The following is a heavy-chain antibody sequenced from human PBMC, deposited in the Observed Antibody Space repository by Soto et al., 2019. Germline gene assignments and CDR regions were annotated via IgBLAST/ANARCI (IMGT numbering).Heavy chain of an antibody. Sequence: SETLSLTCAFYVESFSGYYWSCIRHPPGKGLEWIGEINHSGSTNYNPSLKSRVTISVDTSKNQFSLKLSSVTAADTAVYYCAREGRSSSMRYWFEPWGQGILVNVS. CDR3: AREGRSSSMRYWFEP. J-gene: IGHJ5*02. V-gene: IGHV4-34*01. D-gene: IGHD6-13*01. CDR2: INHSGST. CDR1: VESFSGYY.